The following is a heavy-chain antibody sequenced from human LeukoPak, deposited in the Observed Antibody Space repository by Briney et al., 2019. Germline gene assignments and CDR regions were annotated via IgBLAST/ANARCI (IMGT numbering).Heavy chain of an antibody. Sequence: PGGSLSLSCAASGFIFSSYAMHWVRQAPGKGLEWVAVISYDGSNKYYADSVKGRFTISRDNSKNTLYLQMNSLRAEDTAVYYCARGAPDYDSSDYYYLWGQGTLVTVSS. CDR2: ISYDGSNK. D-gene: IGHD3-22*01. CDR3: ARGAPDYDSSDYYYL. CDR1: GFIFSSYA. V-gene: IGHV3-30*04. J-gene: IGHJ5*02.